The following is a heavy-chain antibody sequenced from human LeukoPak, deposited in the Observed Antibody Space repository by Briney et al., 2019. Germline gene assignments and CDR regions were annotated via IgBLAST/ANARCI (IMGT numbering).Heavy chain of an antibody. J-gene: IGHJ4*02. CDR3: ARDPGYFVGY. V-gene: IGHV3-48*01. Sequence: PGGSLRLSCAASGFTYSSYTMNWVRGSPGKGLEWVSYISTSSSTMYYADSVKGRFTISRDNAKNSLYLQMNSRRAENTAVYYCARDPGYFVGYWGQGTLVTVSS. CDR1: GFTYSSYT. CDR2: ISTSSSTM. D-gene: IGHD2/OR15-2a*01.